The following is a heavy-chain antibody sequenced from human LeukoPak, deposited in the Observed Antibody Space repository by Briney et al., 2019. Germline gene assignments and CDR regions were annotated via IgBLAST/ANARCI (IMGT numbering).Heavy chain of an antibody. CDR2: ISWNSGSI. CDR1: GFTFDDYA. D-gene: IGHD1-26*01. J-gene: IGHJ4*02. Sequence: GGSLRLSCAASGFTFDDYAMHWVRQAPGKGLEWVSGISWNSGSIGYADSVKGRFTISRDNAKNSLYLQMNSLRAEDTALYYCARAVVGARDVFDYWGQGTLVTVSS. CDR3: ARAVVGARDVFDY. V-gene: IGHV3-9*01.